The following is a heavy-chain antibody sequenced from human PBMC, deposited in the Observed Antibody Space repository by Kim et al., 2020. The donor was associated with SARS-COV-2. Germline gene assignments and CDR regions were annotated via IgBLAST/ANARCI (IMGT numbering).Heavy chain of an antibody. V-gene: IGHV5-51*01. Sequence: GESLKISCKGSGYSFTSYWIGWVRQMPGKGLEWMGIIYPGDSDTRYSPSFQGQVTISADRSISTAYLQWSSLKASDTAMYYCARGHIGYSAYRSLDYWGQGTLVTVSS. CDR3: ARGHIGYSAYRSLDY. D-gene: IGHD5-12*01. CDR2: IYPGDSDT. J-gene: IGHJ4*02. CDR1: GYSFTSYW.